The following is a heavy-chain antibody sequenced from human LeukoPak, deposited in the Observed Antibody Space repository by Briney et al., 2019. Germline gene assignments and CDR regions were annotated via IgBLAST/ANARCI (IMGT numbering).Heavy chain of an antibody. V-gene: IGHV3-7*03. D-gene: IGHD5-18*01. CDR3: AKGGAARFDY. CDR2: INQDGSEK. J-gene: IGHJ4*02. Sequence: GGSLRLSCVASGFPFTTYWMSWVRQAPGKGLEWVAIINQDGSEKYYVDSVKGRFTISRDNSKNTLYLQMNSLRAEDTAVYYCAKGGAARFDYWGQGTLVTVSS. CDR1: GFPFTTYW.